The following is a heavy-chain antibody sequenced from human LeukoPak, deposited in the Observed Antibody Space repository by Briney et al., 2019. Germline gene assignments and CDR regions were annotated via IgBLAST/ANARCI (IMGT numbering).Heavy chain of an antibody. V-gene: IGHV4-38-2*02. CDR1: GYSISSGYH. Sequence: SETLSLTCTVSGYSISSGYHWGWIRQPPGKGLEWIGSIYHSGSTYYNPSLKSRVTISVDTSKNQFSLKQSSVTAADTAVYYCARAPRDYYDSSGSQGEGFDYWGQGTLVTVSS. CDR3: ARAPRDYYDSSGSQGEGFDY. D-gene: IGHD3-22*01. CDR2: IYHSGST. J-gene: IGHJ4*02.